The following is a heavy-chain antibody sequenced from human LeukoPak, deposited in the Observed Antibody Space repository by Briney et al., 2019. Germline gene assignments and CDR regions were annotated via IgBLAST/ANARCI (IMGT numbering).Heavy chain of an antibody. J-gene: IGHJ4*02. CDR1: LLPLCSYG. Sequence: PGGSLILSCGVSLLPLCSYGMQSVRWARAKGPGGVAFIRYDGSNKYYADSVKGRFTISRDNSKNTLYLQMNSLRAEDTAVYYCAKAYYGSGSYYLLDCWGQGTLVTVSS. D-gene: IGHD3-10*01. V-gene: IGHV3-30*02. CDR2: IRYDGSNK. CDR3: AKAYYGSGSYYLLDC.